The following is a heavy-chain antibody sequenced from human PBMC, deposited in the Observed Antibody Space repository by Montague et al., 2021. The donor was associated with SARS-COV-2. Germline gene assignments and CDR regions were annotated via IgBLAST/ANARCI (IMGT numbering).Heavy chain of an antibody. CDR3: AGVFRIELWQTNWYFGL. CDR1: GGSISGHY. J-gene: IGHJ2*01. D-gene: IGHD3-16*01. V-gene: IGHV4-59*11. Sequence: SETLSLTCSVSGGSISGHYWCWIRQPPGTGLEWIGNFDHSGDTKSNPYLKSRATVSVDTSTNQFALRLHSVTAADTAVYYCAGVFRIELWQTNWYFGLWGRGTLVTVSS. CDR2: FDHSGDT.